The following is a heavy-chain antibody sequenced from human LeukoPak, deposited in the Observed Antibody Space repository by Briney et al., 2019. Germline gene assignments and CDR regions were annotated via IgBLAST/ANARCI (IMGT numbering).Heavy chain of an antibody. J-gene: IGHJ4*02. D-gene: IGHD5-18*01. CDR1: GGTFSSYA. Sequence: SVKVSCKASGGTFSSYAISWVRQAPGQGLEWMGGIIPIFGTANYAQKFQGRVTITADESTSTAYMELSSLRSEDTAVYYCARNPDEIQLWLLRYWGQGTLVTVSS. V-gene: IGHV1-69*13. CDR2: IIPIFGTA. CDR3: ARNPDEIQLWLLRY.